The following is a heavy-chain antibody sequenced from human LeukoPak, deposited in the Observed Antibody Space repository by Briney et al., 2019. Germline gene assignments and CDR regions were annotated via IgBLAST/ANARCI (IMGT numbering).Heavy chain of an antibody. CDR3: ARDLVTVTKGFDI. V-gene: IGHV4-59*11. CDR2: ISYIGST. J-gene: IGHJ3*02. Sequence: SETLSLTCAVSADSFSSHYWTWIRQPPGKGLEWIGYISYIGSTNYNPSLRSRVTISIDTSKNQFSLKLSSVTAADTAVYYCARDLVTVTKGFDIWGQGTMVSVSS. D-gene: IGHD4-17*01. CDR1: ADSFSSHY.